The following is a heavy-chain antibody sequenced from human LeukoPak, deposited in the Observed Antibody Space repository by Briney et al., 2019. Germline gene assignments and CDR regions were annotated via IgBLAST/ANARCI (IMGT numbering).Heavy chain of an antibody. CDR2: INSDGSST. J-gene: IGHJ4*02. D-gene: IGHD1-26*01. CDR3: ARDGDVGAGFDY. V-gene: IGHV3-74*01. Sequence: PGGSLRLSCAASGFTFGSYWMHWVRQAPGKGLVWVSRINSDGSSTSYADSVKGRFTISRDNSKNTLYLQMNSLRAEDTAVYYCARDGDVGAGFDYWGQGTLVTVSS. CDR1: GFTFGSYW.